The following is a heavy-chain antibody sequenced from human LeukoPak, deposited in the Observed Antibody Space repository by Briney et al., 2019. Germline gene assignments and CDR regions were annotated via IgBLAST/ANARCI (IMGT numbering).Heavy chain of an antibody. V-gene: IGHV3-23*01. D-gene: IGHD3-3*01. CDR3: AKSPQVANYTVPNFDF. J-gene: IGHJ4*02. Sequence: GGSLRLSCATSGFIFSNYAVNWVRQAPGKGLEWVSIISGSGDTIYYAHSVKGRFTISRDNSKNTLYLQMNTLRAEDTAVYYCAKSPQVANYTVPNFDFWGEGTRV. CDR1: GFIFSNYA. CDR2: ISGSGDTI.